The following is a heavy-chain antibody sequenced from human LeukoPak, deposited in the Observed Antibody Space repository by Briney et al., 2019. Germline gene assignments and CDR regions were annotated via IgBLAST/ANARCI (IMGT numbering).Heavy chain of an antibody. Sequence: GGSLRLSCTASGFTFSSTWMHWVRQAPGKGLVWVSRINSDGSSTSYADSVKGRYTISRDNAKNTLYLQMNSLRAEDTAVYYCAREVVPAAMIDYWGQGTLVTVSS. CDR2: INSDGSST. CDR1: GFTFSSTW. J-gene: IGHJ4*02. D-gene: IGHD2-2*01. CDR3: AREVVPAAMIDY. V-gene: IGHV3-74*01.